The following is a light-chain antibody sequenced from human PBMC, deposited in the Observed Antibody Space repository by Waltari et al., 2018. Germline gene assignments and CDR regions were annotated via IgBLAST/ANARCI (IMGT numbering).Light chain of an antibody. CDR2: DVS. Sequence: QSALTQPASVSGSPGQAITISCTGISRDVGSYNSVSWYQDHPGQGPKVIIYDVSDRPSRVSARVSGSTSAHTASLTISELQAEDEADYYCSSQSSNNVVLFGGGTKVTVL. CDR1: SRDVGSYNS. J-gene: IGLJ3*02. CDR3: SSQSSNNVVL. V-gene: IGLV2-14*03.